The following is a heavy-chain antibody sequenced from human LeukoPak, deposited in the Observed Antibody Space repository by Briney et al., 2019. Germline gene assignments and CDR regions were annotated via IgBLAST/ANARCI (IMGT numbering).Heavy chain of an antibody. Sequence: KPSETLSLTCTVSGGSISSYYWSWIRQPPGKGLEWIGYIYYSGSTNYNPSLKSRVTISVDTSKNQFSLKLSSVTAADTAVYYCARGPLPTLDYWGQGTLVTVSS. J-gene: IGHJ4*02. CDR1: GGSISSYY. CDR3: ARGPLPTLDY. CDR2: IYYSGST. D-gene: IGHD2-15*01. V-gene: IGHV4-59*01.